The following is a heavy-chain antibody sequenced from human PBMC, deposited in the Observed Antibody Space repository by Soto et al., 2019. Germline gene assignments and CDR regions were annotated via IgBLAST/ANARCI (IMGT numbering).Heavy chain of an antibody. J-gene: IGHJ4*02. CDR3: ARGQRLVLLGLFDD. V-gene: IGHV3-30-3*01. CDR2: ISYDGSTT. CDR1: GLSSYT. D-gene: IGHD3-9*01. Sequence: QLQLVESGGGVVQPGRSLKLSCVVSGLSSYTIHWVRQAPGKGLEWVAAISYDGSTTYYADSVKGRFTISRDNAKNTLFLQMNSLRPEDTAVYYCARGQRLVLLGLFDDWGQGTLVTVSS.